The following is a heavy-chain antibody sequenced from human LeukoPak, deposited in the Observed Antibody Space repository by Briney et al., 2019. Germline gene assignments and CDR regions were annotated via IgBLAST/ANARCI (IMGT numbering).Heavy chain of an antibody. D-gene: IGHD1-26*01. Sequence: PGRSLRLSCAASGFTFDEYAMHWVRQPPGKGLEWVSGISWNSYDIGYADSVKGRFTTSRDNAKNSLYLQMNSLRAEDMALYYCAKGVGTSYHYHMDVWGKGTTVIVSS. CDR2: ISWNSYDI. V-gene: IGHV3-9*03. CDR1: GFTFDEYA. CDR3: AKGVGTSYHYHMDV. J-gene: IGHJ6*03.